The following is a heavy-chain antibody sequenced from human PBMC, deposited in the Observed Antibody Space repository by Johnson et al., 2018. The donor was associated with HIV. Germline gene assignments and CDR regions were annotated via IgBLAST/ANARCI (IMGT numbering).Heavy chain of an antibody. CDR3: ARSSGSYWRGTFDI. J-gene: IGHJ3*02. V-gene: IGHV3-48*04. D-gene: IGHD1-26*01. Sequence: VQLVESGGGVVQPGRSLRLSCEASGFTFSSYAMHWVRKAPGKGLEWVSYISSSGSTIYYADSVKGRFTISRDNAKNSLYLQMNSLRAEDTALYYCARSSGSYWRGTFDIWGQGTMVTVSS. CDR2: ISSSGSTI. CDR1: GFTFSSYA.